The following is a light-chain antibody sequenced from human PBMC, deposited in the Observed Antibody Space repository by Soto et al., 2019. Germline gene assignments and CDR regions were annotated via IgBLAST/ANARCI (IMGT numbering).Light chain of an antibody. CDR2: GAS. CDR3: QQYNNWPYT. CDR1: QSVFGN. Sequence: EIVMTQSPATLSVSPGERATLSCRASQSVFGNLAWYQQKPGQPPRLLISGASTRATGLPDRFSGSGSGTEFTLTISSLQSEDFATYYCQQYNNWPYTFGPGTRVDFK. V-gene: IGKV3-15*01. J-gene: IGKJ3*01.